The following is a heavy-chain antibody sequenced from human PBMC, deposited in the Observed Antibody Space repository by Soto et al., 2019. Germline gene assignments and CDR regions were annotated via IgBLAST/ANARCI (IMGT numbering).Heavy chain of an antibody. V-gene: IGHV3-21*01. CDR3: ATSGGRITMVRGVIYFDY. D-gene: IGHD3-10*01. J-gene: IGHJ4*02. CDR1: GFTFSSYS. Sequence: FLRLSCAASGFTFSSYSMNWVRQAPGKGLEWVSSISSSSSYIYYADSVKGRFTISRDNAKNSLYLQMNSLRAEDTAVYYCATSGGRITMVRGVIYFDYWGQGTLVTVSS. CDR2: ISSSSSYI.